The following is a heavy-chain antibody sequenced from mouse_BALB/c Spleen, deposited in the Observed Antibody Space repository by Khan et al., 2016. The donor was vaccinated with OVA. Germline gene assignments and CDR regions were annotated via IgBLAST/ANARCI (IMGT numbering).Heavy chain of an antibody. J-gene: IGHJ3*01. Sequence: QVQLKESGAELARPGASVKLSCKASGYTFTDYNINWVKQRTGQGLEWIGEIYPGSNNTYYNEKFKGKATLTADKSSSTAYMQLSSLTSEDSAIYVGEREGGAWFPYWGQGTLVTVSA. CDR2: IYPGSNNT. CDR3: EREGGAWFPY. V-gene: IGHV1-77*01. CDR1: GYTFTDYN.